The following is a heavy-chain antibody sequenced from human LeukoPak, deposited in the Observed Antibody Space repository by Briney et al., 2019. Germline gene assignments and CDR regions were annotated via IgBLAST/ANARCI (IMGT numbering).Heavy chain of an antibody. CDR2: ISGRTGNS. V-gene: IGHV3-23*01. D-gene: IGHD1-26*01. Sequence: GGSLRLSCAASGFSFSIHAMSWVRQAPGKGLEWVSGISGRTGNSDYADSVKGRFTISRDNSKNTLYLQMNSLRAEDTAVYYCAKAQDGELSDWGQGTLVTVSS. CDR1: GFSFSIHA. CDR3: AKAQDGELSD. J-gene: IGHJ4*02.